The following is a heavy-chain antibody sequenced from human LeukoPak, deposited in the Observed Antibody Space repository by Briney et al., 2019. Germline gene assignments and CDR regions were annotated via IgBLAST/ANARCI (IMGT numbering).Heavy chain of an antibody. Sequence: GASVKVSCKTSGYTFTDYYIHWVRQAPGQGLEWMGWINPDSGYTNYAQKFQGRVTMTRDTSINTAYMELSRLTSDDTAVFYCARGGYCSSSTCYTKLDTWGQGTLVTVSS. CDR1: GYTFTDYY. J-gene: IGHJ5*02. CDR3: ARGGYCSSSTCYTKLDT. D-gene: IGHD2-2*02. V-gene: IGHV1-2*02. CDR2: INPDSGYT.